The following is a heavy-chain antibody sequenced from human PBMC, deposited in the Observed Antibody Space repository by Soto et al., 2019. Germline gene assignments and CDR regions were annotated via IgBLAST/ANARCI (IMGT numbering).Heavy chain of an antibody. J-gene: IGHJ4*02. V-gene: IGHV1-8*01. CDR2: MNPNSGNT. Sequence: ASVKVSCKASGYTFTSYDINWVRQATGQGLEWMGWMNPNSGNTGYAQKFQGRVTMTRNTSISTAYMELSSLRSEDTAVYYCATPGHYDILTGYYPLDYWGQGTLVTVSS. CDR1: GYTFTSYD. CDR3: ATPGHYDILTGYYPLDY. D-gene: IGHD3-9*01.